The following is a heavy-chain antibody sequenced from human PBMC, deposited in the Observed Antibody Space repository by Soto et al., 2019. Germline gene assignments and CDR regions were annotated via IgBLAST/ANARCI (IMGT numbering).Heavy chain of an antibody. Sequence: QVQLQESGPGLVKPSGTLSLTCAVSGGSISRSNCWPWVRQPPGKGLEWIGEISRGGTTNYKPSLKSRVSISLNMSKNQFSLTLGSVNAADTAMYYCARDSASSGVFTWGQGTMVTVSS. CDR1: GGSISRSNC. V-gene: IGHV4-4*02. CDR3: ARDSASSGVFT. CDR2: ISRGGTT. D-gene: IGHD6-19*01. J-gene: IGHJ3*01.